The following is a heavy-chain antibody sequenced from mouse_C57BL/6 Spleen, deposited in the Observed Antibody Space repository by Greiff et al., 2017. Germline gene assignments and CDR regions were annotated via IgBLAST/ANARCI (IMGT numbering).Heavy chain of an antibody. V-gene: IGHV1-82*01. CDR2: IYPGDGDT. D-gene: IGHD4-1*01. J-gene: IGHJ2*01. Sequence: QVQLQQSGPELVKPGASVKISCKASGYAFSSSWMNWVKQRPGKGLEWIGRIYPGDGDTNYNGKFKGKATLTADKSSSTAYMQLSSLTSEDSAVYFCARSGTGTDYWGQGTTLTVSS. CDR3: ARSGTGTDY. CDR1: GYAFSSSW.